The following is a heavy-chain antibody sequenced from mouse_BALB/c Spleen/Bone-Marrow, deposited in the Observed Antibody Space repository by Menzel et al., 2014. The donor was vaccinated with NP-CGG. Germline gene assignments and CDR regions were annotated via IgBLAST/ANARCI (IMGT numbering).Heavy chain of an antibody. CDR1: GFNIKDTY. V-gene: IGHV14-3*02. Sequence: EVHLVESEAELVKPGASVKLSCTASGFNIKDTYMHWVKQRPEQGLEWIGRIDPANGNTKYDPKFQGKATITADTSSNTAYLQLSSLTSEDTAVYYCASYYRYDRRFAYWGQGTLVTVSA. CDR2: IDPANGNT. J-gene: IGHJ3*01. D-gene: IGHD2-14*01. CDR3: ASYYRYDRRFAY.